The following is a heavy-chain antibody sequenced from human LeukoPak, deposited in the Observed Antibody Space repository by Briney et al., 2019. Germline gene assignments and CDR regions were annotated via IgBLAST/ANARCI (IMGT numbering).Heavy chain of an antibody. Sequence: GASVKVSCKASGYTLSGYYMHWVRQAPGQGLEWMGWINPNSGGTNYAQKFQGRVTMTRDTSISTAYMELSSLRSDDTAVYYCARSGDIVVVPAPICDYWGQGTLVTVSS. CDR1: GYTLSGYY. V-gene: IGHV1-2*02. CDR2: INPNSGGT. D-gene: IGHD2-2*01. CDR3: ARSGDIVVVPAPICDY. J-gene: IGHJ4*02.